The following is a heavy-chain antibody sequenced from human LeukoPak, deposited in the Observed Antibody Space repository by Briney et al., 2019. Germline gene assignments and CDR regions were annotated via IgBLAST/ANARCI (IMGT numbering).Heavy chain of an antibody. D-gene: IGHD3-10*01. CDR1: GYTCTSYY. CDR2: INTNSGGT. V-gene: IGHV1-2*02. Sequence: ASVKLSFEASGYTCTSYYMHWVRHGPGQGLGWMGWINTNSGGTNYAQKFQCRGTMTRDTSISTAYMMLSRLRTDHTAVYYCAIDLVFITMVQGVMYNWFDPWGQGTLVIVSS. CDR3: AIDLVFITMVQGVMYNWFDP. J-gene: IGHJ5*02.